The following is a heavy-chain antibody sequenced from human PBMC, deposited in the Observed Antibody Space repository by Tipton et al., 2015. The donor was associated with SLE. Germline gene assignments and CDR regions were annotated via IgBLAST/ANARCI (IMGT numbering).Heavy chain of an antibody. CDR3: ARTDGGGATFFDH. Sequence: LRLSCTVSGGSLSNYYWSWIRQPAGKGLEWIGRVHTSGRTLYSPSLSSRVTVSVDTSKNQFSLKLTSVIAADTAVYYCARTDGGGATFFDHWGQGTLVTVSS. D-gene: IGHD3-16*01. V-gene: IGHV4-4*07. CDR1: GGSLSNYY. J-gene: IGHJ4*02. CDR2: VHTSGRT.